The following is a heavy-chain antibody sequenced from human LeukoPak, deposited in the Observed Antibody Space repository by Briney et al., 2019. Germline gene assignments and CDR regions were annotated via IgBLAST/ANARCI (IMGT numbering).Heavy chain of an antibody. D-gene: IGHD4-23*01. V-gene: IGHV3-23*01. CDR2: ISGSGGST. CDR1: GFTFSSYS. CDR3: AKDSQSTVGDI. Sequence: GGSLRLSCAASGFTFSSYSMNWVRQAPGKGLEWVSAISGSGGSTYYADPVKGRFTISRDNSKNTLYLQMNGLRAEDTAVYYCAKDSQSTVGDIWGQGTMVTVSS. J-gene: IGHJ3*02.